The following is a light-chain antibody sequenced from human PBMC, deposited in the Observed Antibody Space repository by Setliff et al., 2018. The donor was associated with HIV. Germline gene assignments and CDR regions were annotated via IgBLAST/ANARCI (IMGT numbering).Light chain of an antibody. Sequence: QSALTQPASVSGSPGQSITISRTGTSSDVGGYNYVSWYQQHPGKAPKLMIYDVSERPSGVSNRFSGSESGNTASLTISGLQAEDEADYYCSSYTTSTTFVFGTGTKVTVL. CDR3: SSYTTSTTFV. CDR1: SSDVGGYNY. CDR2: DVS. V-gene: IGLV2-14*01. J-gene: IGLJ1*01.